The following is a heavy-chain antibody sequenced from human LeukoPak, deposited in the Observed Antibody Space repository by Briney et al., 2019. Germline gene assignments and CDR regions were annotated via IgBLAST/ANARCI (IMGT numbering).Heavy chain of an antibody. CDR1: GGTFSSYA. D-gene: IGHD6-19*01. Sequence: ASVKVSCKASGGTFSSYAISWVRQAPGQGLEWMGWINPNSGGTNYAQKFQGRVTMTRDTSISTAYMELSRLRSDDTAVYYCARDWSSGWYSYYYYMDVWGKGTTVTISS. CDR2: INPNSGGT. V-gene: IGHV1-2*02. J-gene: IGHJ6*03. CDR3: ARDWSSGWYSYYYYMDV.